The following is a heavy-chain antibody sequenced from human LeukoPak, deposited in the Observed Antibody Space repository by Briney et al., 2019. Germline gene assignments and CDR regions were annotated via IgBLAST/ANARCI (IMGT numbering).Heavy chain of an antibody. D-gene: IGHD3-10*01. V-gene: IGHV1-2*02. Sequence: ASVKVSCKASGYTFTGYYMHWVRQAPGQGLEWMGWINPNSGGTHYAQKFQGRVTMTRDTSISTAYVDLSRLRSDDTAVYYCATRGEEVLLDKAAFHIWGQGTMVTVSS. CDR1: GYTFTGYY. J-gene: IGHJ3*02. CDR2: INPNSGGT. CDR3: ATRGEEVLLDKAAFHI.